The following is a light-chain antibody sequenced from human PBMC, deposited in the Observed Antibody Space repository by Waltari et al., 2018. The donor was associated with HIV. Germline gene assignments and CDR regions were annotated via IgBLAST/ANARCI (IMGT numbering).Light chain of an antibody. J-gene: IGLJ3*02. CDR1: SSNIGTNA. V-gene: IGLV1-44*01. Sequence: QSVLTQPPSASGTPGQRVTISCSGSSSNIGTNAVNWYQQLPGTAPKLLIYKSTERSSWGPDRFSASKSGASACLSISGLQSEDEAVYYCAAWDDSLNEVFGGWTKLTVL. CDR2: KST. CDR3: AAWDDSLNEV.